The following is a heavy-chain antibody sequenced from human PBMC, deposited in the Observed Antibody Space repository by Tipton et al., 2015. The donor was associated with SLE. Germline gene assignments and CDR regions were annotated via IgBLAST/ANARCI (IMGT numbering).Heavy chain of an antibody. CDR1: GASVSDYQW. CDR3: ARGRLVRGVIIRLNYYYYYMDV. D-gene: IGHD3-10*01. CDR2: IYYSGST. Sequence: TLSLTCVVSGASVSDYQWWSWVRQSPGQGLEWIGHIYYSGSTNYNPSLKSRVTISADTSKNQLSLRLSSATAADTAVYFCARGRLVRGVIIRLNYYYYYMDVWGKGTTVTVSS. V-gene: IGHV4-4*01. J-gene: IGHJ6*03.